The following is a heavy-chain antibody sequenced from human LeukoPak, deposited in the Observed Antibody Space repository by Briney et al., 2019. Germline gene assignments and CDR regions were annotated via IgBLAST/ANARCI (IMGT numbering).Heavy chain of an antibody. Sequence: GGSLRLSCAASGFNVSSNYMSWVRQAPGKGLEWVSLLYSGGSAFHADSVKGRFTISRVNSKNTLYLQLNSLRAEDTAVYYCARAGGGYRYGYYYHFYMDVWGKGTTVTVSS. CDR3: ARAGGGYRYGYYYHFYMDV. CDR1: GFNVSSNY. CDR2: LYSGGSA. V-gene: IGHV3-53*01. D-gene: IGHD5-18*01. J-gene: IGHJ6*03.